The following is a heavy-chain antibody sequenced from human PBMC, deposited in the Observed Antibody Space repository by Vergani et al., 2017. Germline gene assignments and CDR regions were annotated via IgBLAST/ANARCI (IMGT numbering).Heavy chain of an antibody. CDR1: GVSIKSRSYY. Sequence: QLQLQESGSGLVKPSETLALTCAVSGVSIKSRSYYWGWIRQSPGKGLEWIGSIYDNGNTYYNPSLKSRVAISVDTSKNQVSLNLGSVTAADTAVYYCARNRAIEXAGRMHYYYAIDVWGQGTTVTVSS. V-gene: IGHV4-39*01. J-gene: IGHJ6*02. CDR2: IYDNGNT. D-gene: IGHD3-10*01. CDR3: ARNRAIEXAGRMHYYYAIDV.